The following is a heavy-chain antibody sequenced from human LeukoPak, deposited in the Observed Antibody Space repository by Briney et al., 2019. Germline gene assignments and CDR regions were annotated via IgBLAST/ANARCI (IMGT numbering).Heavy chain of an antibody. CDR2: IKQDGSKK. D-gene: IGHD5-24*01. J-gene: IGHJ4*02. CDR1: GFIFTSNR. V-gene: IGHV3-7*04. CDR3: TRVGYIDEGIDY. Sequence: GGSLRLSCAASGFIFTSNRMNWVRQAPGKGLEWVANIKQDGSKKSYVDSVKGRFTISRDNAKNSLYLQMNSLRAEDTAIYYCTRVGYIDEGIDYWGQGTLVTVSS.